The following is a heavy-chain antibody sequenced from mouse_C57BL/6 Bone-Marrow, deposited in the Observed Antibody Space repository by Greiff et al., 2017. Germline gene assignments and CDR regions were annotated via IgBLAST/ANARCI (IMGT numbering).Heavy chain of an antibody. Sequence: EVMLVESGPVLVKPGPSVKISCKASGFTFTDYYMHWVKQSHGKSLEWIGLVYPYNGGTSYNQKFKGKATLTVDTSSSTAYRGLNSLTSEDSAVDYCARGGYYGSSFFDYGGQGTTLTVSS. CDR3: ARGGYYGSSFFDY. J-gene: IGHJ2*01. V-gene: IGHV1-36*01. CDR2: VYPYNGGT. D-gene: IGHD1-1*01. CDR1: GFTFTDYY.